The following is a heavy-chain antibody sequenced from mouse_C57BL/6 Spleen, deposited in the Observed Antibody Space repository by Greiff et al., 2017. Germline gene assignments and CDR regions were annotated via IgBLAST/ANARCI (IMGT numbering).Heavy chain of an antibody. V-gene: IGHV1-82*01. CDR3: ARWGTMENAMDY. CDR2: ISPGDGDT. D-gene: IGHD1-1*02. Sequence: QVQLQQSGPELVKPGASVKISCKASGYAFSSSWMNWVKQRPGKGLEWIGRISPGDGDTNSNGKFKGKATLPADQSSSTAYMQLSSLTSEDSAVYFCARWGTMENAMDYWGQGTSVTVSS. CDR1: GYAFSSSW. J-gene: IGHJ4*01.